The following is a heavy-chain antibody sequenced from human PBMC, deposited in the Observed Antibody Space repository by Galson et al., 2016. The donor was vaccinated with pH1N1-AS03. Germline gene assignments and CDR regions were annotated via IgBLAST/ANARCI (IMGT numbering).Heavy chain of an antibody. D-gene: IGHD1-26*01. J-gene: IGHJ4*02. CDR2: INTDGTET. CDR1: GLPFSSHW. CDR3: TNSLVY. V-gene: IGHV3-74*01. Sequence: SLRLSCAASGLPFSSHWMHWIRQVPGKGLVWVSQINTDGTETIYADSAKGRFTISRDNAKNTLYLQMDSLRAEDTAMYYCTNSLVYWGQGTLVTVSS.